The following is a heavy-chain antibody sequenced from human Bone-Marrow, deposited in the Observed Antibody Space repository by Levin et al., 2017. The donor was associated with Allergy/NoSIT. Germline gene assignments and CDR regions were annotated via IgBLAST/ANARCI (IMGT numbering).Heavy chain of an antibody. CDR2: ISTYSGKP. CDR3: ARRGWTGYCSSYECKGIWFDP. CDR1: GYDFTMQG. D-gene: IGHD2-2*01. Sequence: ASVKVSCKASGYDFTMQGITWVRQAPGQGLEWMGDISTYSGKPNYAQNFQGRVTMTTDTSTTTVYMELRSLRSDDTAVYFCARRGWTGYCSSYECKGIWFDPWGQGTLVTVSS. V-gene: IGHV1-18*01. J-gene: IGHJ5*02.